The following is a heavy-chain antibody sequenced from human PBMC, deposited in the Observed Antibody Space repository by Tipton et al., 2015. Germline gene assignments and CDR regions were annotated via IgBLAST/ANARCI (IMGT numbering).Heavy chain of an antibody. D-gene: IGHD1-1*01. V-gene: IGHV4-61*01. Sequence: TLSLTCTVSCGSVSSGSYYWSWIRQPPGKGLEWIGYISFSDTTHYNPSLKSRITISLNTSKNQFSLKMSSVTAADTAVYFCARDLERGMDVWGQATTVSV. CDR3: ARDLERGMDV. CDR1: CGSVSSGSYY. CDR2: ISFSDTT. J-gene: IGHJ6*02.